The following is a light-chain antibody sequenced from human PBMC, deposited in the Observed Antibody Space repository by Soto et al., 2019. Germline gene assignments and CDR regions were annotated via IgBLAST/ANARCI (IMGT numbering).Light chain of an antibody. J-gene: IGKJ4*01. CDR2: GAS. CDR1: QSVSNNY. CDR3: QQRSNWPLT. Sequence: EIVLTQSPGTLSLSPGERATPSCRASQSVSNNYLAWYQQKPGQAPRLLIYGASNRATGFPARFSGSGSGTDFTLTISRLEPEDFAVYYCQQRSNWPLTFGGGTKVDIK. V-gene: IGKV3-11*01.